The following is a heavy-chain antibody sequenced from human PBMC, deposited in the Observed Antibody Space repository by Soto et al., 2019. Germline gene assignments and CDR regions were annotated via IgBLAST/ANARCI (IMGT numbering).Heavy chain of an antibody. J-gene: IGHJ4*02. V-gene: IGHV3-30*18. CDR1: GFTFSRSG. D-gene: IGHD4-17*01. CDR3: AKDSLYGDYIYYFDY. CDR2: ISYDGSSK. Sequence: LRLSCAASGFTFSRSGMHWVRQAPGKGLEWVAVISYDGSSKYYADSVKGRFTISRDNSKNTLYLQMNSLRAEDTAVYYCAKDSLYGDYIYYFDYWGQGALVTVSS.